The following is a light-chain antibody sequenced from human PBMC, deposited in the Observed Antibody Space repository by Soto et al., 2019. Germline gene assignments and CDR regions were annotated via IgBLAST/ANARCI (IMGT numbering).Light chain of an antibody. CDR1: QSVLYNSNNKNY. CDR3: QQYESTPPT. CDR2: WAS. V-gene: IGKV4-1*01. Sequence: DIVMTQSPDSLAVSLGERDTINCKSSQSVLYNSNNKNYLAWYQQRPGQPPKLLIYWASTRESGVPDRFSGSGSGTDFTLTITSLQAEDVAVYYCQQYESTPPTFGQGTKLEIK. J-gene: IGKJ2*01.